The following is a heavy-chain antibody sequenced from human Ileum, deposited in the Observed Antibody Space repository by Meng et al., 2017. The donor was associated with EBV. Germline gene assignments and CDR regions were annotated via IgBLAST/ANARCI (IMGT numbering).Heavy chain of an antibody. D-gene: IGHD6-19*01. V-gene: IGHV6-1*01. J-gene: IGHJ4*02. CDR2: TYYRYKWYN. CDR3: ARGARLAPFDY. Sequence: VQLQLSRPELVHPPHTLSPTCAISGDNVSTNSAAWTWIRQSPSRGLEWLGRTYYRYKWYNEYAVSVKSRITINADTSKNQFSLQLNSVTPEDTAVYYCARGARLAPFDYWGQGTLVTVSS. CDR1: GDNVSTNSAA.